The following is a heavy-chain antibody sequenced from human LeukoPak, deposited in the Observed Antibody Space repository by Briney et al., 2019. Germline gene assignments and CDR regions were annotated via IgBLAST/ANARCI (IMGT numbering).Heavy chain of an antibody. CDR1: GGTFSSYA. CDR2: IIPIFGTA. Sequence: SVKVSCKASGGTFSSYAISWVRQAPGQGLEWMGGIIPIFGTANYAQKLQGRVTMTTDTSTSTAYMELRSLRSDDTAVYYCARSSAAGTAGNFDYWGQGTLVTVSS. CDR3: ARSSAAGTAGNFDY. D-gene: IGHD6-13*01. J-gene: IGHJ4*02. V-gene: IGHV1-69*05.